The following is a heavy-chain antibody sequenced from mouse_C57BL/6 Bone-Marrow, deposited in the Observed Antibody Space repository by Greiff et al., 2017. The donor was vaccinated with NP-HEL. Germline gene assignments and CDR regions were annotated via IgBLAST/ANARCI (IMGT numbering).Heavy chain of an antibody. CDR2: IDPENGDT. CDR3: TGGNYAWFAY. D-gene: IGHD2-1*01. V-gene: IGHV14-4*01. Sequence: EVMLVESGAELVRPGASVKLSCTASGFNIKDDYMHWVKQRPEQGLEWIGWIDPENGDTEYASKFQGKATITADTSSNTAYLQLSSLTSEDTAVYYCTGGNYAWFAYWGQGTLVTVSA. J-gene: IGHJ3*01. CDR1: GFNIKDDY.